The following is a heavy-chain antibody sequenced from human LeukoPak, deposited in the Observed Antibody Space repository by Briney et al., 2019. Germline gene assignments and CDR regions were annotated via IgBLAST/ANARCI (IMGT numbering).Heavy chain of an antibody. D-gene: IGHD3-22*01. CDR3: ARAQDYYDSSDYSGYYYMDV. CDR2: IYHSGST. Sequence: SETLSLTCAVSGGSISGSNWWSWVRQPPGKGLEWIGEIYHSGSTNYNPSLKSRVTISVDKSKNQFSLKLSSVTAADTAVYYCARAQDYYDSSDYSGYYYMDVWGKGTTVTVSS. V-gene: IGHV4-4*02. CDR1: GGSISGSNW. J-gene: IGHJ6*03.